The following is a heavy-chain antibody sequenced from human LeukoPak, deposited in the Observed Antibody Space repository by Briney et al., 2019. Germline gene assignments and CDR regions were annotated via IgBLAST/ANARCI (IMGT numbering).Heavy chain of an antibody. CDR2: INHSGST. CDR1: GGSFSVYY. Sequence: PSETLSLTCAVYGGSFSVYYWSGIPDPPGEGLECIVEINHSGSTIYNPCLKSRVTISVDTSKNQFSLKLSSVTAADTAVYYCARGGGIVVVPAAMGYAFDIWGQGTMVTVSS. J-gene: IGHJ3*02. CDR3: ARGGGIVVVPAAMGYAFDI. V-gene: IGHV4-34*01. D-gene: IGHD2-2*01.